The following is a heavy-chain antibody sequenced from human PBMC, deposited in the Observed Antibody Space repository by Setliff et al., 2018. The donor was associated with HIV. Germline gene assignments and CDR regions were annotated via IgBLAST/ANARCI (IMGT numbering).Heavy chain of an antibody. J-gene: IGHJ5*02. CDR3: ASEIQASLDPPSGHNYFDP. D-gene: IGHD3-9*01. Sequence: LSLTYSVSRASINSGSYYWTWIRQHPGKGLEWIGDIYYSGSTYYTPALKSRLAMSLDTSSNQFSLKLRSVTPSDTSVYYSASEIQASLDPPSGHNYFDPWGQRILVTVSS. V-gene: IGHV4-31*03. CDR2: IYYSGST. CDR1: RASINSGSYY.